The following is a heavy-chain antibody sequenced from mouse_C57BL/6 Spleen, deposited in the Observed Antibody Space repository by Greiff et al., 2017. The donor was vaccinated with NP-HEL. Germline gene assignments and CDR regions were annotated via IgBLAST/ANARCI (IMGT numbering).Heavy chain of an antibody. Sequence: EVMLVESGGGLVKPGGSLKLSCAASGFTFSDYGMHWVRQAPEKGLEWVAYISSGSSTIYYADTVKGRFTISRDNAKNTLFLQMTSLRSEDTAMYYCARRWFGYAMDYWGQGTSVTVSS. CDR1: GFTFSDYG. CDR3: ARRWFGYAMDY. D-gene: IGHD1-1*02. V-gene: IGHV5-17*01. CDR2: ISSGSSTI. J-gene: IGHJ4*01.